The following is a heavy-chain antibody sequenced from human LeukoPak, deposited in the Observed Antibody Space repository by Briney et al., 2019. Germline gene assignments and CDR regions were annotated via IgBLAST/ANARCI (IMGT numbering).Heavy chain of an antibody. CDR1: GGSISSYY. V-gene: IGHV4-59*01. J-gene: IGHJ4*02. Sequence: SETLSLTCTVSGGSISSYYWSWIRQPPGKGLEWIGYIYYSGSTNYNPSLKSRVTISVDTSKKKFSLKLSSVTAADTAVYYCARAGSWLLPGYWGQGTLVTVSS. CDR3: ARAGSWLLPGY. CDR2: IYYSGST. D-gene: IGHD6-13*01.